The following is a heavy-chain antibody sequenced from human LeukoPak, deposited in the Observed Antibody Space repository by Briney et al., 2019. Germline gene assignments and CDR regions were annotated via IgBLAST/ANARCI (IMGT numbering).Heavy chain of an antibody. CDR2: FDPEDGET. J-gene: IGHJ3*02. D-gene: IGHD1-26*01. V-gene: IGHV1-24*01. CDR1: GYTLTELS. CDR3: ATLGSYYLAFDI. Sequence: GASVKVSCKVSGYTLTELSMHRVRQAPGKGLEWMGGFDPEDGETIYAQKFQGRVTMTEDTSTDTAYMELSSLRPEDTAVYYCATLGSYYLAFDIWGQGTMVTVSS.